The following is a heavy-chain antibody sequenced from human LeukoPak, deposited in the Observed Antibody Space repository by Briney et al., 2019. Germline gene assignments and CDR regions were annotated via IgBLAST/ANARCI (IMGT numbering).Heavy chain of an antibody. D-gene: IGHD4-17*01. CDR2: INHSGST. Sequence: SETLSLTCAVYGGSFSGYYWSWIRQPPGKGLEWIGEINHSGSTNYNPSLKSRVTISVDTSKNQFSLKLSSVTAADTAVYYCARFADYGDYGTTYYYYYYYMDVWGKGTTVTVSS. V-gene: IGHV4-34*01. CDR1: GGSFSGYY. CDR3: ARFADYGDYGTTYYYYYYYMDV. J-gene: IGHJ6*03.